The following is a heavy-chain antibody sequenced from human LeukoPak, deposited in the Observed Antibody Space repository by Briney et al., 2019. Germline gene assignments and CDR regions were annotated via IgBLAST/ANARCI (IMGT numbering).Heavy chain of an antibody. Sequence: PSETLSLTCTVSGGSTSSYYWSSIRQPAGKGLEWIGRIYTSGSTNYNPSLKSRVTMSVDTSKNQFSLKLSSVTAADTAVYYCARSYYDSSPDYWGQGTLVTVSS. J-gene: IGHJ4*02. D-gene: IGHD3-22*01. V-gene: IGHV4-4*07. CDR3: ARSYYDSSPDY. CDR2: IYTSGST. CDR1: GGSTSSYY.